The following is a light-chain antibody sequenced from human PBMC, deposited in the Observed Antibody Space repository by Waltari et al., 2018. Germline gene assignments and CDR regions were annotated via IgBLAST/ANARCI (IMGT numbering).Light chain of an antibody. CDR2: EAT. CDR1: QRIGSR. J-gene: IGKJ3*01. V-gene: IGKV1-5*03. CDR3: QRYNSYPIT. Sequence: DIQMTQSPSTLSASVGDRVTITCRASQRIGSRLAWYQQKPGKAPKLLIYEATSLESGVPSRFSASGSGTEFTLTISSLQPDDFATYYCQRYNSYPITFGPGTKVDI.